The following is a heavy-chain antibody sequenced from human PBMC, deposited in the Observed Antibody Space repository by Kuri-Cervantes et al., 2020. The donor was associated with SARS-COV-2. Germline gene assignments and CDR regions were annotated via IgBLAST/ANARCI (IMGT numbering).Heavy chain of an antibody. J-gene: IGHJ4*02. Sequence: GGSLRLSCAASGFTFSSYAMSWVRQAPGKGLEWVSGISWNSGSIGYADSVKGRFTISRDNAKNSLYLQMNSLRAEDTAVYYCARDGAARFWGQGTLVTVSS. D-gene: IGHD6-6*01. CDR2: ISWNSGSI. CDR3: ARDGAARF. V-gene: IGHV3-20*04. CDR1: GFTFSSYA.